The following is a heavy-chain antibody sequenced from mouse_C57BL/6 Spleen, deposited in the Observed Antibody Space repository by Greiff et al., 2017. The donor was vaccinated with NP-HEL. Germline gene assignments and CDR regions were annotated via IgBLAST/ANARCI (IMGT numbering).Heavy chain of an antibody. CDR1: GYTFTSYT. CDR2: INPSSGYT. D-gene: IGHD2-4*01. CDR3: ARDDYGGFAY. J-gene: IGHJ3*01. V-gene: IGHV1-4*01. Sequence: QVQLQQSGAELARPGATVKMSCKASGYTFTSYTMHWVKQRPGQGLEWIGYINPSSGYTKYNQKFKDKATLTADKSSSTAYMQLSSLTSEDSAVYYCARDDYGGFAYWGQGTLVTVSA.